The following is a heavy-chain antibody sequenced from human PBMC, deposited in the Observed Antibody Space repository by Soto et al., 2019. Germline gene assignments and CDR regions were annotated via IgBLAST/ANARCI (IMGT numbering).Heavy chain of an antibody. Sequence: QITLNESGPTMMKPTTTLTLTCTFSGFSFNTDQVAVGRIRQSPVQAHEWLALIYRDYDKRYNPSLRSRLSVDKDTSRNQVVHTMTNMDPVDSGTYYGVHRPGGSMGGWDNGYFDFWGRGALVIV. CDR2: IYRDYDK. CDR3: VHRPGGSMGGWDNGYFDF. J-gene: IGHJ4*02. CDR1: GFSFNTDQVA. V-gene: IGHV2-5*02. D-gene: IGHD2-15*01.